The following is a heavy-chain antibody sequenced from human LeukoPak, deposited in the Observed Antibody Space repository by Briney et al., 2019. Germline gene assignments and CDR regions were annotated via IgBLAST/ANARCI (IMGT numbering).Heavy chain of an antibody. CDR1: GYTFTGYY. D-gene: IGHD3-22*01. J-gene: IGHJ4*02. CDR3: ARVFDSSNGY. V-gene: IGHV1-2*06. CDR2: INPNSGGT. Sequence: ASVKVSCKASGYTFTGYYMHWLRQAPGQGLEWMGRINPNSGGTNYAQKFQGRVTMTRDTSISTAYMELSRLRSDGTAVYYCARVFDSSNGYWGQGTLVTVSS.